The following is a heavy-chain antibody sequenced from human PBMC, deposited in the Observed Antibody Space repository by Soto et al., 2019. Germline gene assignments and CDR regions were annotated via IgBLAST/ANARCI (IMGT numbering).Heavy chain of an antibody. J-gene: IGHJ5*02. CDR2: ITTSSAYI. CDR3: VRSGTARLLRHSWFDT. V-gene: IGHV3-21*01. Sequence: EVQLVESGGGLVKPGGSLRLSCAASGFTFNTYDMTWVRQAPGKGLEWVSSITTSSAYIYYVDSLKGRITISRDNAKNSLFLQMNSLRAEDTAVYYCVRSGTARLLRHSWFDTWGQGTLVTVSS. D-gene: IGHD2-21*01. CDR1: GFTFNTYD.